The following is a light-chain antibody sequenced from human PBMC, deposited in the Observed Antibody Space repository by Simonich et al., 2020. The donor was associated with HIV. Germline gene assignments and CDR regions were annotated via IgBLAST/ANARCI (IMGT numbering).Light chain of an antibody. CDR2: DAS. J-gene: IGKJ1*01. CDR1: QDIRNY. CDR3: QQSFSTPWT. V-gene: IGKV1-33*01. Sequence: DIHMTQSPSSLSASVGDRVTITCQASQDIRNYLNWYQQKPGKAPKLLIYDASNLHTGVPSRFSGSGSGTDFTFTISSLQPEDFATYYCQQSFSTPWTFGQGTTVDIK.